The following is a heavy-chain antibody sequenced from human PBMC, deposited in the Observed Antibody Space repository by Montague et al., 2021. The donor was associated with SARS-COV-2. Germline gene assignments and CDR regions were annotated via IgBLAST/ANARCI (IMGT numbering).Heavy chain of an antibody. CDR1: VPSISSDD. D-gene: IGHD3-16*01. CDR2: HLSGGVT. Sequence: SETLSLTCSVDVPSISSDDRGWIGRPPGWRLVSISYHLSGGVTGYNPTLKSRGTISVDTSKNQVSLRLKSVTAADTAVYYCAREGLVGGDYFDLWGQGTLVTVSS. J-gene: IGHJ4*02. V-gene: IGHV4-4*08. CDR3: AREGLVGGDYFDL.